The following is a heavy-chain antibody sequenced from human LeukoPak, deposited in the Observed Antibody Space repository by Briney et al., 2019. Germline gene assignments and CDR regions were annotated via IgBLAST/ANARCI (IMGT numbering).Heavy chain of an antibody. Sequence: SGTLSLTCAVSGDSISSSDWWSWIRQPPGKGLEWIGSIYYSGTTYYNPSLKSRVTIFVDTSKNQFSLKLSSVTAADMATYYCARSIAGDGPTHNWFGPWGQGALVTVSS. D-gene: IGHD6-13*01. CDR2: IYYSGTT. CDR1: GDSISSSDW. CDR3: ARSIAGDGPTHNWFGP. J-gene: IGHJ5*02. V-gene: IGHV4-39*01.